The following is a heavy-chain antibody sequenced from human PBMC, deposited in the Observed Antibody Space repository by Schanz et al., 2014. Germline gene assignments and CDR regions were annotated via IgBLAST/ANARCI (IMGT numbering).Heavy chain of an antibody. Sequence: EVQLVESGGGLVQPGGSLRLSCAASGFIFSSYGMHWVRQAPGKGLEWVSSISSSGSYIHYADSVKGRFTISRDNAKNTLYLQMNSLRAEDTAVYYCARDSRPNYDFLTAYYSIDYWGQGTLVTVSS. D-gene: IGHD3-9*01. CDR1: GFIFSSYG. CDR3: ARDSRPNYDFLTAYYSIDY. V-gene: IGHV3-21*01. J-gene: IGHJ4*02. CDR2: ISSSGSYI.